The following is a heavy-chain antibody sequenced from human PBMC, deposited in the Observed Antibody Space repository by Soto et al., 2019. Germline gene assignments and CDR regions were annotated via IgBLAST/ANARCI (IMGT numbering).Heavy chain of an antibody. V-gene: IGHV1-69*13. D-gene: IGHD6-13*01. Sequence: ASVKVYCKASGGTFSSYAISWVREAPGQGLEWMGGIIPIFGTANYAQKFQGRVTITADESTSTAYMELSSLRSEDTAVYYCARDRGLVSSSWQYYYYGMDVWGQGTTVTVSS. J-gene: IGHJ6*02. CDR3: ARDRGLVSSSWQYYYYGMDV. CDR2: IIPIFGTA. CDR1: GGTFSSYA.